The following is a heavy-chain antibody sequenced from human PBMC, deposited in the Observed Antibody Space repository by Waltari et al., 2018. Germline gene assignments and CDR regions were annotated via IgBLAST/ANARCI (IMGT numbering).Heavy chain of an antibody. J-gene: IGHJ4*02. D-gene: IGHD5-12*01. V-gene: IGHV3-9*01. Sequence: EVQLVESGGGLVQPGRSLRLSCAASGFPFDDYAMHWVRQAPGKGLEWVSGISWNSGSIGYADSVKGRFTISRDNAKNSLYLQMNSLRAEDTALYYCAKEMRAGYPYFDYWGQGTLVTVSS. CDR2: ISWNSGSI. CDR1: GFPFDDYA. CDR3: AKEMRAGYPYFDY.